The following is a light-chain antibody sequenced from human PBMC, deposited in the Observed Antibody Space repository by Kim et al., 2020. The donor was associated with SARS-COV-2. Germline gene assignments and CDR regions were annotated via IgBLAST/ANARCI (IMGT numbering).Light chain of an antibody. Sequence: ASVGDRVTITCRASQSISSYLNWYQQKPGKAPKLLMYAASSLQSGVPSRFSGSGSGTDFTLTISSLQPEDFATYYCQQSYSTPWTFGQGTKVDIK. CDR3: QQSYSTPWT. J-gene: IGKJ1*01. V-gene: IGKV1-39*01. CDR2: AAS. CDR1: QSISSY.